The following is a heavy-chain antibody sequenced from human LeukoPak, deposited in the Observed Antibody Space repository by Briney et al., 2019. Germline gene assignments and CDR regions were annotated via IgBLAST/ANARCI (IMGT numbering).Heavy chain of an antibody. J-gene: IGHJ4*02. D-gene: IGHD4-23*01. Sequence: GGSLRLSCAASGFTFSSYAMSWVRQGPGKGLEWVSAVSGCGGSTYYADSVKGRFTISRDNSKNTLYLQMNSLSAEDTAVYYCANRRPSSYGGNLPYWGQGTLVTVSS. CDR2: VSGCGGST. CDR3: ANRRPSSYGGNLPY. CDR1: GFTFSSYA. V-gene: IGHV3-23*01.